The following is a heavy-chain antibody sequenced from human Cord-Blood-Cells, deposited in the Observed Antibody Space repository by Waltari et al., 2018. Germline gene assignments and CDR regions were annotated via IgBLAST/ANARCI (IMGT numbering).Heavy chain of an antibody. J-gene: IGHJ4*02. V-gene: IGHV3-43D*04. D-gene: IGHD6-19*01. CDR2: ISWDGGST. CDR3: AKAYSSGWYYFDY. CDR1: GFTFDDFA. Sequence: EVQLVESGGVVVQPGGSLRPSCAASGFTFDDFAMHWVRQAPGKGLEWVSLISWDGGSTYYADSVKGRFTISRDNSKNSLYLQMNSLRAEDTALYYCAKAYSSGWYYFDYWGQGTLVTVSS.